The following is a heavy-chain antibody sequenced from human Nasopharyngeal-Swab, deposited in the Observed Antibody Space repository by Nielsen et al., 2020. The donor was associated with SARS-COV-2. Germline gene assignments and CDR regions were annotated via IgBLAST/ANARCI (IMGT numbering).Heavy chain of an antibody. D-gene: IGHD3-9*01. CDR3: AKVLTGYIGLDY. J-gene: IGHJ4*02. CDR1: GFTFSSYG. Sequence: GESLKISCAASGFTFSSYGMHWVRQAPGKGLEWVAVISYDGSNKYYADSVKGRFTISRDNSKSTLYLQMNSPRAEDTAVYYCAKVLTGYIGLDYWGQGTLVTVSS. CDR2: ISYDGSNK. V-gene: IGHV3-30*18.